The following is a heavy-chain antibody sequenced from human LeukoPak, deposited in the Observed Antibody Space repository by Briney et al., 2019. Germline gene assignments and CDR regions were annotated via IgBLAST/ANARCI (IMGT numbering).Heavy chain of an antibody. Sequence: SVNVSFKASGYTFTSYGISWVRQAPGQGLEWMGGIIPIFGTANYAQKFQGRVTITADESTSTAYMELSSLRSEDTAVYYCARQSSSGGVLWGQGTTVTVSS. CDR3: ARQSSSGGVL. CDR2: IIPIFGTA. D-gene: IGHD3-16*01. J-gene: IGHJ6*02. CDR1: GYTFTSYG. V-gene: IGHV1-69*13.